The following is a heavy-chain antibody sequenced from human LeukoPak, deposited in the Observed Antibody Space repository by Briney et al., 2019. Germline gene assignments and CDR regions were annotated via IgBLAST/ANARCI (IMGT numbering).Heavy chain of an antibody. CDR3: ASASAVAGTEVIGFDP. J-gene: IGHJ5*02. CDR2: INHSGST. Sequence: PSETLSLTCAVYGGSFSGYYWSWIRQPPGKGLEWIGEINHSGSTNYNPSLKSRVTISVDTSKNQFSLKLSSVTAADTAVYYCASASAVAGTEVIGFDPWGQGALVTVSS. V-gene: IGHV4-34*01. CDR1: GGSFSGYY. D-gene: IGHD6-19*01.